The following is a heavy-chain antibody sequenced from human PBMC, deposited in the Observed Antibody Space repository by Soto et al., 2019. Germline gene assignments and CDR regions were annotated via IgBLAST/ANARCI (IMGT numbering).Heavy chain of an antibody. J-gene: IGHJ4*02. CDR3: ARREIQGPIDY. Sequence: SATLSLTCAFSGYSITSSNWWGWIRQPPGKGLEWIGYIYYSGTTYYNPSLKSRVTMSVDTSKNQFSLKLTSVTAVDTAVYYCARREIQGPIDYWGQGTLVTVS. CDR2: IYYSGTT. D-gene: IGHD1-26*01. CDR1: GYSITSSNW. V-gene: IGHV4-28*01.